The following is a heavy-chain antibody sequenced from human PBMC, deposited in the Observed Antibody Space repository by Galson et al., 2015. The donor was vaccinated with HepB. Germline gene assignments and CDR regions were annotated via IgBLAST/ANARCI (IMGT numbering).Heavy chain of an antibody. CDR1: GFTFSSYA. V-gene: IGHV3-23*01. CDR2: ISGSGGST. CDR3: AKDRDITMIVVVHGAFDI. Sequence: SLRLSCAASGFTFSSYAMSWVRQAPGKGLEWVSAISGSGGSTYYADSVKGRFTISRDNSKNTLYLQMNSLRAEDTAVYYCAKDRDITMIVVVHGAFDIWGQGTMVTVSS. D-gene: IGHD3-22*01. J-gene: IGHJ3*02.